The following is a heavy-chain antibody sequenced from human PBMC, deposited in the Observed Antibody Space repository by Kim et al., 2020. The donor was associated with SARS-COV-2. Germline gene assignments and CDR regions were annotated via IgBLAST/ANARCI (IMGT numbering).Heavy chain of an antibody. Sequence: GGSLRLSCAASGFTFSNYAMHWVRQAPGKGLEWVAVISYDGSNKYYAGSMEGRFTISRDNSKKTMNLYMSSLRTDDTALYYCVRGDVPGIAAAGTTDWGQGTLVTVSS. CDR3: VRGDVPGIAAAGTTD. V-gene: IGHV3-30*03. CDR2: ISYDGSNK. J-gene: IGHJ4*02. CDR1: GFTFSNYA. D-gene: IGHD6-13*01.